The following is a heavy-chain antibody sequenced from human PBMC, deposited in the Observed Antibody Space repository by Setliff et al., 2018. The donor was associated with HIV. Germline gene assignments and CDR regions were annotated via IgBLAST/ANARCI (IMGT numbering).Heavy chain of an antibody. J-gene: IGHJ3*02. V-gene: IGHV1-3*01. CDR3: ARDSIYYDILTGYDAFDI. CDR2: INAGNGNT. D-gene: IGHD3-9*01. CDR1: GYTLTSYA. Sequence: ASVKVSCKASGYTLTSYAMHWVRQAPGQRLEWMGWINAGNGNTKYSQKFQGRVTITRDTSASTAYMELSSLRSEDTAVYYCARDSIYYDILTGYDAFDIWGQGTMVTVSS.